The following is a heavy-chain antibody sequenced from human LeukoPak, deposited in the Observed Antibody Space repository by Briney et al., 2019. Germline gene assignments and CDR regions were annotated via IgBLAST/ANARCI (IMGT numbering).Heavy chain of an antibody. CDR1: GFIFSNYG. J-gene: IGHJ4*02. CDR2: ISATGDST. V-gene: IGHV3-23*01. D-gene: IGHD2-15*01. Sequence: GGSLRLSCAASGFIFSNYGMNWVRQAPGKGLEWVSAISATGDSTYYADSVKGRFTISKDKSKNMLYLQMSSLRAEDTAVYYCAKDLGYCSAGSCYSEGYWGQGTLVTVSS. CDR3: AKDLGYCSAGSCYSEGY.